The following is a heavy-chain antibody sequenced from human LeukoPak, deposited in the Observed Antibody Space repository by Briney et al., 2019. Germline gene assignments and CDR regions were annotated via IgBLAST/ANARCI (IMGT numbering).Heavy chain of an antibody. CDR3: ARGRIAAAQKAFDI. D-gene: IGHD6-13*01. Sequence: ASVKVSCKASGYTFTSYDINWVRQATGQGLEWMGWMNPNSGNTGHAQKFQGRVTITRNTSISTAYMELSSLRSEDTAVYYCARGRIAAAQKAFDIWGQGTMVTVSS. CDR1: GYTFTSYD. CDR2: MNPNSGNT. V-gene: IGHV1-8*03. J-gene: IGHJ3*02.